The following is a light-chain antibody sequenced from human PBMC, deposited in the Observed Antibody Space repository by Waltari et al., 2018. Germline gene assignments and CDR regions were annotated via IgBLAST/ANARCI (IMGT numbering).Light chain of an antibody. J-gene: IGKJ4*01. V-gene: IGKV3-20*01. CDR1: QNVTSY. CDR2: GAS. Sequence: EIVLTQSPGTLSLSPGERATLSCRASQNVTSYLAWYQQKPGQAPRLLLYGASSRATGIPDRFSGSGSGTDFTLTISRLEPEDFAVYFCQQCDTLPLTFGGGTKVEIK. CDR3: QQCDTLPLT.